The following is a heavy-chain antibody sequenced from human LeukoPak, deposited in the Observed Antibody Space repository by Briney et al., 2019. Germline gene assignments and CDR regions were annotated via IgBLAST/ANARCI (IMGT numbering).Heavy chain of an antibody. CDR2: ISSTSSYI. D-gene: IGHD6-19*01. Sequence: PGGSLRLSCVASGFTFSNAWMSWVRQAPGKGLEWVSSISSTSSYIYYADSVKGRFTISRDNAKNSLYLQMNSLRAEDTAVYYCARVEAVADTGGDYWGQGILVTVSS. CDR1: GFTFSNAW. J-gene: IGHJ4*02. V-gene: IGHV3-21*06. CDR3: ARVEAVADTGGDY.